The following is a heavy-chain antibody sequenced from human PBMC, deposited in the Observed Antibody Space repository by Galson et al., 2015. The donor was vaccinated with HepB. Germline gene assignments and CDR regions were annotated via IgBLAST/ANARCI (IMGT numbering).Heavy chain of an antibody. CDR3: VQLPAY. V-gene: IGHV3-64D*06. CDR2: ISNNGGST. CDR1: GFTFSSNA. Sequence: SLRLSCAASGFTFSSNAFHWVRQAPGKGLEYVSAISNNGGSTYYADSVKGRFIISRDNSKNTLFLQMSSLRPEDTAVYYCVQLPAYWGQGTLVTVSS. D-gene: IGHD5-18*01. J-gene: IGHJ4*02.